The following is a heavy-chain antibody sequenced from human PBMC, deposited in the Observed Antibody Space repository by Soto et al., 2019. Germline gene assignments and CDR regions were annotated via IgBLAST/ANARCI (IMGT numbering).Heavy chain of an antibody. CDR1: GGSISSGGYS. CDR2: IYHSGST. D-gene: IGHD3-22*01. Sequence: LSLTCAVSGGSISSGGYSWSWIRQPPGKGLEWIGYIYHSGSTYYNPSLKSRVTISVDRSKNQFSLKLSSVTAADTAVYYCARERYHYDSSGYYSNAFDIWGQGTMVTVSS. CDR3: ARERYHYDSSGYYSNAFDI. V-gene: IGHV4-30-2*01. J-gene: IGHJ3*02.